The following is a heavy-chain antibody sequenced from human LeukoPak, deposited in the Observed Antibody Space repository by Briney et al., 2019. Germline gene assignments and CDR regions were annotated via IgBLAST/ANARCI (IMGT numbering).Heavy chain of an antibody. CDR1: GYTFTTYY. J-gene: IGHJ5*02. D-gene: IGHD3-16*01. CDR3: TRTLGAVADSRYWFDP. CDR2: VNPSGGGT. Sequence: ASVKISCKAFGYTFTTYYMHWVRQAPGQGLEWMGVVNPSGGGTSYSQMFQGRLTMTRDMSTSTVYMELSSLRSEDTAVYYCTRTLGAVADSRYWFDPWGQGTLVTVSS. V-gene: IGHV1-46*01.